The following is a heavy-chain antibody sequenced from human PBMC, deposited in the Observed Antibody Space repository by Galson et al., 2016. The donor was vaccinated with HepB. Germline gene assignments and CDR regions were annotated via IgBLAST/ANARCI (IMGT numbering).Heavy chain of an antibody. V-gene: IGHV3-23*01. CDR3: ATDPRAHYFDV. J-gene: IGHJ4*02. Sequence: SLRLSCAASKLSFSNYAMSWVRQAPGRGLEWVSAISGSGGTTYYTDSVKGRFTISRDNSKNTLFLQMNSLRPEDTAVYYCATDPRAHYFDVWGQGTLVTVSS. CDR1: KLSFSNYA. CDR2: ISGSGGTT.